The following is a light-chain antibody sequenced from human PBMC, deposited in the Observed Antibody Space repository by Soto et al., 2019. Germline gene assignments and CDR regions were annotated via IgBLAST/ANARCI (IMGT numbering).Light chain of an antibody. V-gene: IGLV1-40*01. CDR3: QSYDSSLSGLV. CDR1: SSNIGAGYD. J-gene: IGLJ1*01. CDR2: GNS. Sequence: QPVLTQPPSVSGAPGQRVTISCTGSSSNIGAGYDVHWYQQLPGTAPKLLIYGNSNRPSRVPDRFSGSKSGTSASLAITGLQAEDEADYYCQSYDSSLSGLVFGTGTKVTVL.